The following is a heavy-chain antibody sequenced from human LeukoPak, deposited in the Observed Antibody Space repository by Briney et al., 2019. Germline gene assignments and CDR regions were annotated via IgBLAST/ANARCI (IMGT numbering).Heavy chain of an antibody. Sequence: GGSLRLSCAASGFTFSSYWMSWVPQAPGKGLEWVASIKQDGSEKYYVDSVKGRFTISRDNAKNSLYLQMNSLRAEDTAQYYCASDREYKYGSGSFDYWGQGILVTVSS. J-gene: IGHJ4*02. CDR2: IKQDGSEK. CDR3: ASDREYKYGSGSFDY. D-gene: IGHD3-10*01. CDR1: GFTFSSYW. V-gene: IGHV3-7*04.